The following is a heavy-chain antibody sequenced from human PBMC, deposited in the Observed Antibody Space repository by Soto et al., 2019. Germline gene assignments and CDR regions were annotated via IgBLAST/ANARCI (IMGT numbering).Heavy chain of an antibody. CDR2: ISWNSGRI. Sequence: EVQLVESGGGLVQPGRSLRLSCAASGFTFDDYAMHWVRQVPGKGLEWVSGISWNSGRIGYADSVKGRFTISRDNAKNSLNLQMNSLRAEDTALYYCAKGAITIFGVVSAHFDYWGQGTLVTVSS. CDR1: GFTFDDYA. V-gene: IGHV3-9*01. CDR3: AKGAITIFGVVSAHFDY. D-gene: IGHD3-3*01. J-gene: IGHJ4*02.